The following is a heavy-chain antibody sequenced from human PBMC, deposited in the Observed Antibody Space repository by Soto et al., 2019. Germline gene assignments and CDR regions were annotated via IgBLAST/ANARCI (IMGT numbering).Heavy chain of an antibody. J-gene: IGHJ5*02. Sequence: QVQLVPSGAEVKKPGASVKVSCKASGYTFTGYYMHWVRQAPGQGLEWMGWINPNSGGTNYAQKFQGWVTMTRDTSISTAYMELSRLRSDDTAVYYCARGGDLYCSGGSCYSWFAPWGQGTLVTVSS. V-gene: IGHV1-2*04. CDR2: INPNSGGT. CDR1: GYTFTGYY. D-gene: IGHD2-15*01. CDR3: ARGGDLYCSGGSCYSWFAP.